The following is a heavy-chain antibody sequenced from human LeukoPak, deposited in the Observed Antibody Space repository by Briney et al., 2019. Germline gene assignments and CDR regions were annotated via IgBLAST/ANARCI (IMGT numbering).Heavy chain of an antibody. CDR2: ISGSGGST. D-gene: IGHD6-19*01. Sequence: GGSLRLSCAASGFTFSSYAMSWVRQAPGKGLEWVSAISGSGGSTYYADSVKGRFTISRDNAKNTLYLQMNSLRAEDTGVYYCAIMNIAVAGMWGQGTLVTVSS. V-gene: IGHV3-23*01. CDR3: AIMNIAVAGM. J-gene: IGHJ4*02. CDR1: GFTFSSYA.